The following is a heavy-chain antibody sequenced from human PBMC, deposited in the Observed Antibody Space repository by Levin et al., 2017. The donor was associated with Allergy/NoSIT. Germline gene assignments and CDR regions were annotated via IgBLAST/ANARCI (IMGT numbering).Heavy chain of an antibody. J-gene: IGHJ4*02. CDR2: INHSGST. CDR1: GGSFSGYY. Sequence: PSETLSLTCAVYGGSFSGYYWSWIRQPPGKGLEWIGEINHSGSTNYNPSLKSRVTISVDTSKNQFSLKLSSVTAADTAVYYCAKLLVDTAMVTSPGSDYWGQGTLVTVSS. CDR3: AKLLVDTAMVTSPGSDY. V-gene: IGHV4-34*01. D-gene: IGHD5-18*01.